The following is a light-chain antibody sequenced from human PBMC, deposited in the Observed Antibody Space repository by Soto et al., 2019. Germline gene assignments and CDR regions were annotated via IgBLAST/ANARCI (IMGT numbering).Light chain of an antibody. J-gene: IGLJ1*01. CDR2: DVS. Sequence: PRHTVTISYTATISDVGGYNYVSWYQQHPGKAPKLMIYDVSKRPSGVTDRFSGSKSGTSASLVITGLRAEDEADYYCQSYDSCLFVYVLGTGTEVTV. V-gene: IGLV2-11*01. CDR1: ISDVGGYNY. CDR3: QSYDSCLFVYV.